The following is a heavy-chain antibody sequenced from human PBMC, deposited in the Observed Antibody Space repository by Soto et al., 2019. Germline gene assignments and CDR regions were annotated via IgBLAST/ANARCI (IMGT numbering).Heavy chain of an antibody. D-gene: IGHD3-3*02. CDR2: IIPIFRRP. J-gene: IGHJ6*02. CDR1: GGTFSTSA. V-gene: IGHV1-69*12. Sequence: QVQLEQSGAEVKKPGSSVRVSCKASGGTFSTSAISWVRPAPGQGLEWMGGIIPIFRRPDYAQKFQGRVTVTADESTSTAYLELSGLRADDTAVYYCARDKDRPQLGGNYYSILDVWGQGTTITVSS. CDR3: ARDKDRPQLGGNYYSILDV.